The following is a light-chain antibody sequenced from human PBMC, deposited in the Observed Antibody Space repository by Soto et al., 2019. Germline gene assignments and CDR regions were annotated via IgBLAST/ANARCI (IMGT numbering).Light chain of an antibody. V-gene: IGKV2-24*01. CDR1: QSLLHSDGNTY. J-gene: IGKJ1*01. CDR3: LQGTQAPWT. CDR2: RIS. Sequence: DIVMTQTPLSSPVTLGQPASISCRSSQSLLHSDGNTYLRWLQQRPGQPLRLLISRISNRFSGVPDRFSGSGAGTDFTLKISRVEAEDVGVYYCLQGTQAPWTFSQGTKVEIK.